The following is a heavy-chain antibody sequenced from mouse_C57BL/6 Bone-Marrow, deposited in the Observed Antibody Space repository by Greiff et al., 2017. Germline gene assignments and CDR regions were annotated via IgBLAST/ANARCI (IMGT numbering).Heavy chain of an antibody. D-gene: IGHD2-3*01. Sequence: VKLQESGPGLVQPSQSLSITCTVSGFSLTSYGVHWVRQSPGKGLEWLGVIWRGGSTDYNAAFMSRLSITKDNSKSQVFFKMNSLQADDTAIYYCAKIDGYYDYFDYWGQGTTLTVSS. CDR2: IWRGGST. CDR1: GFSLTSYG. V-gene: IGHV2-5*01. J-gene: IGHJ2*01. CDR3: AKIDGYYDYFDY.